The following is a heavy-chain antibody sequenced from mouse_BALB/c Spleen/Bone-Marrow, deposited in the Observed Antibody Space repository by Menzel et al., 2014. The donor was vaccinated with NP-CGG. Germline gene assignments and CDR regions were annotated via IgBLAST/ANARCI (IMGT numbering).Heavy chain of an antibody. CDR1: GFTFSNYW. D-gene: IGHD2-3*01. V-gene: IGHV6-6*02. J-gene: IGHJ2*01. CDR3: TRDGYFDY. Sequence: EVKVEESGGGLVQPGGSMKLSCVASGFTFSNYWMNWVRQPPEKGLEWVAEIRLKSNNYATHYAESVKGRFTISRDDSKSSVYLQMNNLRAEDTGIYYCTRDGYFDYWGQGTTLTVSS. CDR2: IRLKSNNYAT.